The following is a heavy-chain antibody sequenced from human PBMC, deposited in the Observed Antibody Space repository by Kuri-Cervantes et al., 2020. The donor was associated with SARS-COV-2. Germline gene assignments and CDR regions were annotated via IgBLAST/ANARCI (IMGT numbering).Heavy chain of an antibody. CDR3: ARDQRPYYDFWSGYYGGYFDY. D-gene: IGHD3-3*01. V-gene: IGHV3-21*01. CDR2: ISSSSSYI. Sequence: GGSLRLSCAASGFTFSSYSMNWVRQAPGKGLEWVSSISSSSSYIYYADSVKGRFTISRDNAKNSLYLQMNSLRAEDTAVYYCARDQRPYYDFWSGYYGGYFDYWGQGTLVTVSS. CDR1: GFTFSSYS. J-gene: IGHJ4*02.